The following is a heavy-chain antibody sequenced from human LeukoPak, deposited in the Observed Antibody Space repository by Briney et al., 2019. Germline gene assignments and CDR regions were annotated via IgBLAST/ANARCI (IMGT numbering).Heavy chain of an antibody. CDR2: IHYSGST. Sequence: PSETLSLTCTVSGGSISSYYWSWIRQPPGKGLECIGYIHYSGSTNYNPSLKSRVTISVDTSKNQFSLKLSSVAAADTAVYYCATSSGNYYYWGQGTLVTVSS. CDR3: ATSSGNYYY. V-gene: IGHV4-59*08. J-gene: IGHJ4*02. D-gene: IGHD1-26*01. CDR1: GGSISSYY.